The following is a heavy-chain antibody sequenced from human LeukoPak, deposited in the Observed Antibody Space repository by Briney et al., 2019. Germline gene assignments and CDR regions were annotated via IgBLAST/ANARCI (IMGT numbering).Heavy chain of an antibody. CDR1: GFTFSSYA. V-gene: IGHV3-30*04. CDR3: ARAPYSSGWYYFDY. J-gene: IGHJ4*02. D-gene: IGHD6-19*01. Sequence: LAGGSLRLSCAASGFTFSSYAMHWVRQAPGKGLEGVALISYDGSTRDYVDSEKGRFTTSRDNSINTLYLQMDSLRPEDTAVYYCARAPYSSGWYYFDYWGQGTLVTVSS. CDR2: ISYDGSTR.